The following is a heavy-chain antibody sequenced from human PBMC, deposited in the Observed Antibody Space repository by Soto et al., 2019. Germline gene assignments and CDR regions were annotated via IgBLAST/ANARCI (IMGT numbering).Heavy chain of an antibody. V-gene: IGHV3-33*01. CDR2: IWYDGSNQ. CDR3: ARDLRGGASAYFQH. D-gene: IGHD3-10*01. J-gene: IGHJ1*01. CDR1: GFTFSSFG. Sequence: QVQLVESGGGVVQPGRSLRLSCAVSGFTFSSFGMHWVRQAPGKGLEWVAVIWYDGSNQFYADSVKGRFTISRDNSKKTLYLQMNGLRAEDTAVYYCARDLRGGASAYFQHWGQGTLVTVSS.